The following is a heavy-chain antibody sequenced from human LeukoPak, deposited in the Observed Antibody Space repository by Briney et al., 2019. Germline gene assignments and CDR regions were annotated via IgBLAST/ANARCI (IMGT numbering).Heavy chain of an antibody. CDR1: GFIFSDHY. CDR3: ARDNVGGAFDI. V-gene: IGHV3-72*01. D-gene: IGHD3-16*01. CDR2: TRNKANSYTT. Sequence: GGSLRLSCAASGFIFSDHYMDWVRQAPGKGLEWVGRTRNKANSYTTEYAASVKGRFTISRADSKNSLYLQMNSLKTEDTAVYYCARDNVGGAFDIWGQGTMVTVSS. J-gene: IGHJ3*02.